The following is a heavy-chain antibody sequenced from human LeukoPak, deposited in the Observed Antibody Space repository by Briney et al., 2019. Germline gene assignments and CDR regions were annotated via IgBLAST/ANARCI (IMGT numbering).Heavy chain of an antibody. CDR2: TWYDGSKE. Sequence: GRSLTLSCAASGLTLGRYGMHWVRQAPGKGLEWVAVTWYDGSKEYYIDSVKGRFTIFRDNSKNTLYLQMNSLRAEDTAVYYCASFTLLWGQGTLVTVSS. CDR1: GLTLGRYG. J-gene: IGHJ4*02. CDR3: ASFTLL. V-gene: IGHV3-33*03.